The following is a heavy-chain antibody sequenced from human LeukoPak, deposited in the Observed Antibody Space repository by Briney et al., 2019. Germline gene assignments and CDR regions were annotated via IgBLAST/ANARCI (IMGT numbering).Heavy chain of an antibody. CDR1: GGSFSGYY. J-gene: IGHJ4*02. D-gene: IGHD2-2*01. CDR2: INHSGST. V-gene: IGHV4-34*01. CDR3: ATRYCSSTSCHGLYYFDY. Sequence: SETLSLTCAVYGGSFSGYYWSWIRQPPGKGLEWIGEINHSGSTNYNPSLKSRVTISVDTSKDQFSLKLISVTAADTAVYYCATRYCSSTSCHGLYYFDYWGQGTLVTVSS.